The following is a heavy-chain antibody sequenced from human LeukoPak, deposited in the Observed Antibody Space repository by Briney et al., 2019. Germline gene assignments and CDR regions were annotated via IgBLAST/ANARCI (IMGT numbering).Heavy chain of an antibody. V-gene: IGHV3-30*02. J-gene: IGHJ4*02. CDR2: IRYHGINK. CDR1: GFSFSGYG. Sequence: GGSLRLSCAASGFSFSGYGMHWVRQAPGEGLQWVAFIRYHGINKYYADSVKGRFTISRDNSKNPLFLDMNSLSVEDTGVYYCAKFHKIWDSGDHDYFDSWGQGTLVTVSS. CDR3: AKFHKIWDSGDHDYFDS. D-gene: IGHD2-21*01.